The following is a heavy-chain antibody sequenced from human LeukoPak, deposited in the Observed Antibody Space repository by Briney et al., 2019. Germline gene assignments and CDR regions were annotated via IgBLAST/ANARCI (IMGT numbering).Heavy chain of an antibody. D-gene: IGHD2-2*03. J-gene: IGHJ4*02. Sequence: PGGSLRLSCAASGFTFSSYGMHWVRQAPGKGLEWVAVISYDGSNKYYADSVKGRFTISRDNSKNTLYLQMNSLRAEDTAVYYCAGPREFHPLDLFDYWGQGTLVTVFS. CDR2: ISYDGSNK. V-gene: IGHV3-30*03. CDR1: GFTFSSYG. CDR3: AGPREFHPLDLFDY.